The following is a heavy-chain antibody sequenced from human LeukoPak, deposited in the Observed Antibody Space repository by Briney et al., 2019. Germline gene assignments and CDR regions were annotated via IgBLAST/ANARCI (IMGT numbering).Heavy chain of an antibody. V-gene: IGHV1-18*01. CDR1: GYIFTTYG. CDR3: ARDGHSSSWPYYFDY. D-gene: IGHD6-13*01. J-gene: IGHJ4*02. CDR2: ISSYNGNT. Sequence: ASVKVSCKASGYIFTTYGITWVRQAPGQGLEWMGWISSYNGNTNYAQNLRARVTMTTDTSTSTAYMELRSLRSGDTAIYYCARDGHSSSWPYYFDYWGQGTLVTVSS.